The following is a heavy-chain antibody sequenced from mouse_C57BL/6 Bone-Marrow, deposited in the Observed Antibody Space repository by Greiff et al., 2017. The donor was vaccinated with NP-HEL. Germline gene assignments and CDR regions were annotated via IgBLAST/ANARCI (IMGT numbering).Heavy chain of an antibody. J-gene: IGHJ1*03. CDR2: ISSGGDYI. D-gene: IGHD2-3*01. CDR1: GFTFSSYA. Sequence: EVQRVESGEGLVKPGGSLKLSCAASGFTFSSYAMSWVRQTPEKRLEWVAYISSGGDYIYYADTVKGRFTISRDNARNTLYLQMSSLKSEDTAMYYCTIYDGYYWYFDVWGTGTTVTVSS. V-gene: IGHV5-9-1*02. CDR3: TIYDGYYWYFDV.